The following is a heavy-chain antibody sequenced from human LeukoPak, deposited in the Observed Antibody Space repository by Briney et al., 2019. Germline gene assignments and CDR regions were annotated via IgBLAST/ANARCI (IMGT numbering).Heavy chain of an antibody. J-gene: IGHJ3*02. CDR2: IYPGDSDT. Sequence: GESLKISCKGSGYSFTSYWIGWVRQMPGKGLEWMGIIYPGDSDTRCSPSFQGQVTISADKSISTAYLQWSSLKASDTAMYYCARHSLKYQLLSAFDIWGQGTMVTVSS. D-gene: IGHD2-2*01. CDR3: ARHSLKYQLLSAFDI. CDR1: GYSFTSYW. V-gene: IGHV5-51*01.